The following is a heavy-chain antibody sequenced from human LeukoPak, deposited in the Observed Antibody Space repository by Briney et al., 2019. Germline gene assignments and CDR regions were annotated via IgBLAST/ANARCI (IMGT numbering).Heavy chain of an antibody. Sequence: PGGSLRLSCAASGFTFSSHGMNWVRQAPGKGLEWVSGIRGDGVTTYYADSVKGRFTISRDNSKNTLYLQMNSLRAEDTAVYYCAKCILTGYYKGYMDVWGKGTTVTISS. CDR2: IRGDGVTT. V-gene: IGHV3-23*01. D-gene: IGHD3-9*01. CDR3: AKCILTGYYKGYMDV. J-gene: IGHJ6*03. CDR1: GFTFSSHG.